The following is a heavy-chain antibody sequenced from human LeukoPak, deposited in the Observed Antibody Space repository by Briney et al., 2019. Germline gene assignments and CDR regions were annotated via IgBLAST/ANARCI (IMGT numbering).Heavy chain of an antibody. CDR3: ARVATLDSSGSDY. CDR2: IYYSGST. CDR1: VGSISSGYYY. J-gene: IGHJ4*02. Sequence: SETLSLTCTVSVGSISSGYYYWSWIRQPPGKGLEWIGYIYYSGSTYYNPSLKSRVTISVDTSKNQFSLKLSSVTAADTAVYYCARVATLDSSGSDYWGQGTLVTVSS. V-gene: IGHV4-30-4*01. D-gene: IGHD3-22*01.